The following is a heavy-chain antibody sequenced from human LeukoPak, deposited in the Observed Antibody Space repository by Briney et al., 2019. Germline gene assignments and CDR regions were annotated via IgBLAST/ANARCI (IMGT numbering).Heavy chain of an antibody. D-gene: IGHD1-26*01. Sequence: GGSLRLSCEASGLTFSNNAMSWVRQAPGKGLEWVSATSTSGGSAYYADSVKGRFTISRDNSKNTLYLQMDSLRADDTAVYYCARYSGSYYYPPAWDLWGQGTLVTVSS. V-gene: IGHV3-23*01. CDR2: TSTSGGSA. CDR1: GLTFSNNA. CDR3: ARYSGSYYYPPAWDL. J-gene: IGHJ4*02.